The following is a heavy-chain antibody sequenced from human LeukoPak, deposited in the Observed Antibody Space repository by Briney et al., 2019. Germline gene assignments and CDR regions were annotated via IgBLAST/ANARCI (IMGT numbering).Heavy chain of an antibody. J-gene: IGHJ4*02. Sequence: PGGSLRLSCSASGFTFSREWMHWVRQRPGEGLVWVARSNEDGSFTGYADSVQGRFTISRDNAKNTLYLQMNSLRADDTAVYYCPPFGTSWLKTYWRQGILGTVSS. CDR2: SNEDGSFT. CDR3: PPFGTSWLKTY. D-gene: IGHD1-7*01. CDR1: GFTFSREW. V-gene: IGHV3-74*01.